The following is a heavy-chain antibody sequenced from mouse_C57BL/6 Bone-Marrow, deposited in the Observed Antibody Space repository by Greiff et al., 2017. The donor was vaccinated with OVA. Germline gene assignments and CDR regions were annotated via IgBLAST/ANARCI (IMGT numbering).Heavy chain of an antibody. D-gene: IGHD1-1*01. V-gene: IGHV14-4*01. CDR2: IDPENGDT. J-gene: IGHJ1*03. Sequence: EVQLQQSGAELVRPGASVKLSCTASGFNIKDDYMHWVKQRPEQGLEWIGWIDPENGDTEYASKFQGKATITADTSSNTAYLQLSSLTSEDTAVYYCTTPFYYGSSYWYCDVWGTGTTVTVSS. CDR1: GFNIKDDY. CDR3: TTPFYYGSSYWYCDV.